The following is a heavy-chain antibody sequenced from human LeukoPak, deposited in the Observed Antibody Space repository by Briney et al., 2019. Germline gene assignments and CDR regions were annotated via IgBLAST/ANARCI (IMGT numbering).Heavy chain of an antibody. CDR1: GFTFSSYG. J-gene: IGHJ4*02. CDR3: AKDRGYFDY. V-gene: IGHV3-30*18. D-gene: IGHD3-10*01. CDR2: ISYDGSNK. Sequence: GGSLRLSCATSGFTFSSYGMHWVRQAPGKGLEWVAVISYDGSNKYYADSVKGRFTISRDNSKNTLYLQMNSLRAEDTAVYYCAKDRGYFDYWGQGTLVTVSS.